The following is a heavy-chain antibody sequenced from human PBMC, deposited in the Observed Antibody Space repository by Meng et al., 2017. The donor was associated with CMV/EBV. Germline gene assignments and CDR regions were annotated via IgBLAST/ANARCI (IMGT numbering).Heavy chain of an antibody. CDR3: ARDRWLLNNWFDP. V-gene: IGHV4-39*07. CDR1: SYY. J-gene: IGHJ5*02. Sequence: SYYWGWIRQPPGKGLEWIGSIYYSGSTYYNPSLKSRVTISVDTSKNQFSLKLSSVTAADTAVYYCARDRWLLNNWFDPWGQGTLVTVSS. CDR2: IYYSGST. D-gene: IGHD2-15*01.